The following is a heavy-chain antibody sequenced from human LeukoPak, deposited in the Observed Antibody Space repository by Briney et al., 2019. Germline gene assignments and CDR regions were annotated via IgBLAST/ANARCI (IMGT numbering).Heavy chain of an antibody. J-gene: IGHJ3*02. CDR3: ARFRYTSDAFDI. CDR1: GGSISSSSYY. Sequence: PSETLSLTCTVSGGSISSSSYYWGWIRQPPGKGLEWIGSIYYSGSTYYNPSLNSRVTISVDTSKNQFSLQLSSVTAADTAVYYCARFRYTSDAFDIWGQGTMVTVSS. V-gene: IGHV4-39*01. CDR2: IYYSGST. D-gene: IGHD2-2*02.